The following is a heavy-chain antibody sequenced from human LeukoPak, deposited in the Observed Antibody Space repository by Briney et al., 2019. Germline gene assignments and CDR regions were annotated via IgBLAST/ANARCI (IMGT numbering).Heavy chain of an antibody. CDR1: GFSFSDYA. V-gene: IGHV3-23*01. Sequence: GGSLRLSCAASGFSFSDYAMNWVRQSPGKGPEWVSAISASGDSTFYADSLMGRYTISRDNSKKTLFLQMKSLRVGDTAVYYCAKGPGSSPRVNMDVWGQGTTVIVSS. D-gene: IGHD6-13*01. CDR3: AKGPGSSPRVNMDV. J-gene: IGHJ6*02. CDR2: ISASGDST.